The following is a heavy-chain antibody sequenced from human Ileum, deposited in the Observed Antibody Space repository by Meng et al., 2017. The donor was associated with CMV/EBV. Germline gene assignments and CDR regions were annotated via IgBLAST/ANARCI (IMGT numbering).Heavy chain of an antibody. CDR3: TRGEDY. V-gene: IGHV1-2*02. J-gene: IGHJ4*02. CDR1: GYIFTAYY. CDR2: INPNSGDT. Sequence: ASVKVSCKASGYIFTAYYMHWVRQAPGQRLEWMGWINPNSGDTNYAQKFQGRVTVTRDTSINTVYMELSSLKSDDTAVYYCTRGEDYWGRGTLVTVSS.